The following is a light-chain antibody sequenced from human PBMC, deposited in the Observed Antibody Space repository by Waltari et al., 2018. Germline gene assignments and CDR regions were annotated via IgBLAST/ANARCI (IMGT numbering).Light chain of an antibody. CDR1: QSISIY. V-gene: IGKV1-39*01. Sequence: DIQMTQSPSSLSASVGDRVTVTCRASQSISIYLNWYQRKPGKAPKLLIYAASSLQSGVPARFSGSGSGTDFTLTISSLQPEDFATYYCQQSSSTPPWTFGQGTKVEIK. J-gene: IGKJ1*01. CDR2: AAS. CDR3: QQSSSTPPWT.